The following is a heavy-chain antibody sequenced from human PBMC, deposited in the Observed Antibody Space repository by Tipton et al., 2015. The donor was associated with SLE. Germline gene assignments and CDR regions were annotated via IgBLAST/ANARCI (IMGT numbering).Heavy chain of an antibody. V-gene: IGHV4-61*09. CDR2: IYTSGST. CDR3: ARERGDYGDYFDY. Sequence: TLSLTCTVSGGSISSGSYYWCWIRQPAGKGLEWIGHIYTSGSTNYNPSLKSRVTISVDTSKNQFSLKLSSVTAADTAVYYCARERGDYGDYFDYWGQGTLVTVSS. J-gene: IGHJ4*02. CDR1: GGSISSGSYY. D-gene: IGHD4-17*01.